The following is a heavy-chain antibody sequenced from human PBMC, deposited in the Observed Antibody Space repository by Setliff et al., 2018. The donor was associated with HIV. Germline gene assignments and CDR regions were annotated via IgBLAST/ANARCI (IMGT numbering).Heavy chain of an antibody. CDR3: ARDPGGDTSGYLIYYYDY. Sequence: GSLRLSCAASGFTFSSYAMSWVRQAPGKGLEWVSAISGSGGSTYYADSVKGRFTISRDNSKNTLYLQMNSLRAEDTAVYYCARDPGGDTSGYLIYYYDYWGQGTLVTVSS. J-gene: IGHJ4*02. CDR1: GFTFSSYA. D-gene: IGHD3-22*01. CDR2: ISGSGGST. V-gene: IGHV3-23*01.